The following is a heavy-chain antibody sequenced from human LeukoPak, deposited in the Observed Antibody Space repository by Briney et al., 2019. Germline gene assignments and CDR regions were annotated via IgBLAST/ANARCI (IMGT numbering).Heavy chain of an antibody. J-gene: IGHJ4*02. CDR1: GFTFRSYE. D-gene: IGHD1-26*01. CDR3: TRDLSGTYYGRFDY. Sequence: GGSLRLSCAASGFTFRSYEMNWVRQAPGKGLEWLSYISSSGSPIYYADSVKGRFTISRDNAKNTLYLQMNSLRAEDTAVYYCTRDLSGTYYGRFDYWGQGTLVTVSS. CDR2: ISSSGSPI. V-gene: IGHV3-48*03.